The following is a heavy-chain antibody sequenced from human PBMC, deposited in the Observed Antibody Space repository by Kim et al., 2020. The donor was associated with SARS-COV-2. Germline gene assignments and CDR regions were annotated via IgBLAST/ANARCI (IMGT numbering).Heavy chain of an antibody. CDR3: AVSNAYFFGLYC. Sequence: GGSLRLSCVASRLTLRSYSMNWVRQAPGKGLEWVGRISPSSSSTYYADSVKGRFTMSRDNAKNSLFLQMDSLRADDTALYYCAVSNAYFFGLYCWGQGTT. V-gene: IGHV3-48*04. CDR2: ISPSSSST. CDR1: RLTLRSYS. J-gene: IGHJ6*02.